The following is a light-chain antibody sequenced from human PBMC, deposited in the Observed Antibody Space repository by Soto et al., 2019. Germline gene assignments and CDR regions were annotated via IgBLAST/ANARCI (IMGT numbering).Light chain of an antibody. Sequence: DIVMTQSPDSLAVSLGERATLNCKSSQSVLYSSDNKNYLAWYLQKPGQPPKLLIYWASTRESGVPDRFSGSGSGTDFTLTISSLQAEDVAVYYCQQYYINPLTFGGGTKVEIK. CDR3: QQYYINPLT. CDR1: QSVLYSSDNKNY. CDR2: WAS. J-gene: IGKJ4*01. V-gene: IGKV4-1*01.